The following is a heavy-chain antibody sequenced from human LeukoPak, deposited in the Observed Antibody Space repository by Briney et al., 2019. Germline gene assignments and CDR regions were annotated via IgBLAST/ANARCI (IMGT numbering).Heavy chain of an antibody. D-gene: IGHD2-2*02. J-gene: IGHJ3*02. CDR1: GFTFSSYW. Sequence: PGGSLRLSCAASGFTFSSYWMSWVRQAPGKGLEWVANIKQDGSEKYYEDSVKGRFTISRDNAKNSLYLQMNSLRAEDTAVYYCARSIVVPAAILGNAFDIWGQGTMVTVSS. CDR3: ARSIVVPAAILGNAFDI. V-gene: IGHV3-7*01. CDR2: IKQDGSEK.